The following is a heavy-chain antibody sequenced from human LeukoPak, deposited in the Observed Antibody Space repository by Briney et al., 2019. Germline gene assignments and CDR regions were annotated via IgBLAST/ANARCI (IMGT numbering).Heavy chain of an antibody. CDR3: AREEGYGGNYNWFDP. V-gene: IGHV3-33*01. D-gene: IGHD4-23*01. CDR2: IWYDGSEK. Sequence: PGRSLRLSCAASGFTFSDYGMHWVRQAPGKGLEWVSIIWYDGSEKYYADSVKGRFTISRDNAKNSLYLQMNSLRAEDTAVYYCAREEGYGGNYNWFDPWGQGTLVTVSS. J-gene: IGHJ5*02. CDR1: GFTFSDYG.